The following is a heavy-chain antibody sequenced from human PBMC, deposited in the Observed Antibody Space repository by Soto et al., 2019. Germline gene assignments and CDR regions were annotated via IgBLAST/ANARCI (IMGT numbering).Heavy chain of an antibody. V-gene: IGHV4-30-4*01. CDR3: ARDFKRYSSSPAPLEY. CDR1: GDSISSGDYY. CDR2: IYYSGTT. J-gene: IGHJ4*02. Sequence: QVQLKESGPGLVQPSQTLSLTCTVSGDSISSGDYYSSWVRQSPGKGLEWIGCIYYSGTTYYNPSLETRLTMSVATSMIQFALRLSSVTAADTAMYFCARDFKRYSSSPAPLEYWGQGTLVTVSS. D-gene: IGHD6-6*01.